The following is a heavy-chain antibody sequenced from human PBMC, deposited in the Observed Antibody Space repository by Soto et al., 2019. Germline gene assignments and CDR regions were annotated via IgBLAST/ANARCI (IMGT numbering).Heavy chain of an antibody. Sequence: GESLKSSGNGSGYSFTIYWISLVLRMPGKGLEWMGRIDPSDSYTNYSPSFQGHVTISADKSISTAYLQWSSLKASDTAMYYCARHPLGSQVVPGGDVWGQGTTVTVSS. CDR1: GYSFTIYW. CDR2: IDPSDSYT. J-gene: IGHJ6*02. D-gene: IGHD2-2*01. CDR3: ARHPLGSQVVPGGDV. V-gene: IGHV5-10-1*01.